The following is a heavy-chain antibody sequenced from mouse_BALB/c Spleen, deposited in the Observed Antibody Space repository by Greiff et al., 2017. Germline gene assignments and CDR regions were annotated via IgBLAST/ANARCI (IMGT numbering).Heavy chain of an antibody. V-gene: IGHV5-6*01. CDR3: ARQELFDY. CDR2: ISSGGSYT. J-gene: IGHJ2*01. CDR1: GFTFSSYG. Sequence: EVNVVESGGDLVKPGGSLKLSCAASGFTFSSYGMSWVRQTPDKRLEWVATISSGGSYTYYPDSVKGRFTISRVNAKNTLYLQMSSLKSEDTAMYYCARQELFDYWGQGTTLTVSS.